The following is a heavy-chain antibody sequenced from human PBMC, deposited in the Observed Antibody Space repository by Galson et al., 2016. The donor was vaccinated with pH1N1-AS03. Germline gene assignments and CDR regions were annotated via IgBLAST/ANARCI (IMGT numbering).Heavy chain of an antibody. CDR2: INPNSGGT. V-gene: IGHV1-2*06. Sequence: SVKVSCKASGYTFTGYFLHWVRQAPGQGLEWMGRINPNSGGTKYAQKFQGRVTMTRDTSIRTVHMELTGLRSDDTAVYYCARGGYCSSKNCYSEDYFYNGMDVWGQGTTVTVSS. CDR1: GYTFTGYF. D-gene: IGHD2-2*01. J-gene: IGHJ6*02. CDR3: ARGGYCSSKNCYSEDYFYNGMDV.